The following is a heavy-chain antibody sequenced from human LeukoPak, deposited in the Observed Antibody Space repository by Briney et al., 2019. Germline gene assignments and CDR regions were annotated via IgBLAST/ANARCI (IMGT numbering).Heavy chain of an antibody. CDR1: GFTFSSYW. CDR3: ARGDLSGCSSSCPLFDY. Sequence: PGGSLRLSCAASGFTFSSYWMSWVRQAPGKGLEWVANIKQDGSEKYYVDSVKGRFTISRDNAKNSLYLQMNSLRAEDTAVYYCARGDLSGCSSSCPLFDYWGQGALVTVSS. V-gene: IGHV3-7*03. J-gene: IGHJ4*02. CDR2: IKQDGSEK. D-gene: IGHD2-2*01.